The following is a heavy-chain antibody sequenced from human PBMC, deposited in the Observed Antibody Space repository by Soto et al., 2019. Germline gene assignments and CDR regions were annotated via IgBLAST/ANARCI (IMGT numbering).Heavy chain of an antibody. J-gene: IGHJ3*02. CDR3: ARDLQGGAAAGPDAFDI. CDR1: GDSVSSNSAA. D-gene: IGHD6-13*01. CDR2: TYYRSKWYN. V-gene: IGHV6-1*01. Sequence: SETLSLTCAISGDSVSSNSAAWNWIRQSPSRGLEWLGRTYYRSKWYNDYAVSVKSRITINPDTSKNQFSLQLNSVTPEDTAVYYCARDLQGGAAAGPDAFDIWGQGTMVTVSS.